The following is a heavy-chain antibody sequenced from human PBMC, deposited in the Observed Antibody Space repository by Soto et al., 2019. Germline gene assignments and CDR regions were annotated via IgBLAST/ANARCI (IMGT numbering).Heavy chain of an antibody. CDR1: GFTVSSNY. V-gene: IGHV3-53*04. CDR3: ARGNSSGEY. Sequence: VQLVESGGGLVQPGGSLRLSCAASGFTVSSNYMSWVRQAPGKGLEWVSVIYGGGSTYYADSVKGRFTISRHNSKKALYLHVNSLRAEDTAVYYCARGNSSGEYWGQGPLVTVSS. CDR2: IYGGGST. D-gene: IGHD6-19*01. J-gene: IGHJ4*02.